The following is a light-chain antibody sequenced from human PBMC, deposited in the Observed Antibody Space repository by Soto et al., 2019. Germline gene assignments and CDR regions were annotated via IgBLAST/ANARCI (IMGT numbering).Light chain of an antibody. Sequence: EFVLTQSPGNLSLSQGEGVTLSCRTSQSINSANLAWYQQKPGQAPRLLIYGASVRATGIPDRFSGGGSGTYLTLTIRRLEPEDFALYYGQNDDSSVPITFGQGTRLEIK. V-gene: IGKV3-20*01. J-gene: IGKJ5*01. CDR2: GAS. CDR3: QNDDSSVPIT. CDR1: QSINSAN.